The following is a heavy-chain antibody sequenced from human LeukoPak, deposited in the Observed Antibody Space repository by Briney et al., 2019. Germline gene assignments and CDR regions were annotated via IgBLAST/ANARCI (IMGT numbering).Heavy chain of an antibody. CDR2: INPDNGGT. Sequence: ASVKVSCKASGYSFSDYYVHWLRQAPGQGLEWMGWINPDNGGTNYVQNFQGRATMRRDTSISTVYMDLSRRTSDDTAVFYCVRESRVGNWFDPWGQGTQVTVSS. V-gene: IGHV1-2*02. J-gene: IGHJ5*02. CDR1: GYSFSDYY. CDR3: VRESRVGNWFDP. D-gene: IGHD2-15*01.